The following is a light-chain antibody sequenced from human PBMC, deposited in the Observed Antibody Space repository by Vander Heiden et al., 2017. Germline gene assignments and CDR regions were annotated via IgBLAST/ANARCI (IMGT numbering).Light chain of an antibody. CDR1: QSISSW. J-gene: IGKJ3*01. V-gene: IGKV1-5*01. Sequence: DIQMTQSPSTLSASVGDRVTITCRASQSISSWLAWYQQKPGKAPKLLIYDASSLESGVPSMFSGSGSGTEFTLTISSLQPDDFATYYCQQYNSIFTFGPGTKVDIK. CDR2: DAS. CDR3: QQYNSIFT.